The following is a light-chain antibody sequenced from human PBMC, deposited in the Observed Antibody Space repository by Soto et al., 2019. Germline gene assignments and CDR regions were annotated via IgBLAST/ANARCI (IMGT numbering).Light chain of an antibody. CDR2: DVS. CDR1: SSDVGAYNY. V-gene: IGLV2-14*01. Sequence: QSALTQPASVSGSPGQSITISCTGTSSDVGAYNYDSWYQQYPGEAPKVIIYDVSHRPAGVSNLFSGSKSGNTASLTISGLQTQDAADYYFSSYTSATTYVFGTGTKVTVL. CDR3: SSYTSATTYV. J-gene: IGLJ1*01.